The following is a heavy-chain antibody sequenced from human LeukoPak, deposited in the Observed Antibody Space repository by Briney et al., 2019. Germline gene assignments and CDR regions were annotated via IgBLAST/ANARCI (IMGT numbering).Heavy chain of an antibody. D-gene: IGHD4-17*01. Sequence: ASVKVSCKASGFTFTSSAMQWVRQARGQRLEWIGWIVVGSGNTNYAQKFQERVTITRDMSTSTAYMELSSLRSEDTAVYYCAAAVTTVTKDWFDPWGQGTLVTVSS. CDR3: AAAVTTVTKDWFDP. J-gene: IGHJ5*02. V-gene: IGHV1-58*02. CDR2: IVVGSGNT. CDR1: GFTFTSSA.